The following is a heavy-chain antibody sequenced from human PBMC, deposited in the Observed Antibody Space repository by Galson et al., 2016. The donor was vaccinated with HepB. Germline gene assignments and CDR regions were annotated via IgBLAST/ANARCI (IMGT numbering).Heavy chain of an antibody. V-gene: IGHV2-5*02. J-gene: IGHJ6*02. CDR2: IYWDDEK. D-gene: IGHD6-13*01. Sequence: PALVKPTQTLTLTCTFSGFLLSTSGVNVGWIRQPPGKALEWLALIYWDDEKRHSPSLKSRLTITKDTSKNQVLLTMTNMDPGDTATYYCVHREWGVSSSWGHGYKMDVWGQGTTVTVSS. CDR3: VHREWGVSSSWGHGYKMDV. CDR1: GFLLSTSGVN.